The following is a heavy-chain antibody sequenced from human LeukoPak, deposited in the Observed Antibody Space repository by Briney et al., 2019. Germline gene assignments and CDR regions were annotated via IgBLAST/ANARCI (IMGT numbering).Heavy chain of an antibody. D-gene: IGHD2-15*01. Sequence: GGSLRLSCAASGFMFSKSWMHWVRQVPGKGLVWVARIYNDGSTTNYADSVKGRFTISRDNAANTLFLQMSSLRVEDTAVYYCARDRIGWFDYWGQGTLVTVFS. J-gene: IGHJ4*02. CDR1: GFMFSKSW. V-gene: IGHV3-74*01. CDR2: IYNDGSTT. CDR3: ARDRIGWFDY.